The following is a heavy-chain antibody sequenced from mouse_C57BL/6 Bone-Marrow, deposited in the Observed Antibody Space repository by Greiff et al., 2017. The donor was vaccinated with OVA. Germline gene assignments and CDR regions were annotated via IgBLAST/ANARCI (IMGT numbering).Heavy chain of an antibody. V-gene: IGHV2-4*01. CDR2: IWSGGST. Sequence: VQGVESGPGLVQPSQSLSITCTVSGFSLTSYGVHWVRQPPGKGLEWLGVIWSGGSTDYNAAFISRLSISKDNSKSQVFFKMNSLQADDTAIYYCAKRVYYGMDYWGQGTSVTVSS. J-gene: IGHJ4*01. CDR1: GFSLTSYG. CDR3: AKRVYYGMDY.